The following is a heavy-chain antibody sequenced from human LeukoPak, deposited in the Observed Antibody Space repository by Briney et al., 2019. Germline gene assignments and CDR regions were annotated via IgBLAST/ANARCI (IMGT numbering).Heavy chain of an antibody. CDR2: IYPGDSDT. Sequence: GGPLKISCKGSGYSFTSYWSGWVGQMPGKGLEWMGNIYPGDSDTRYSPSFQGQVTISAHKSISPAYLQWSSLKASDTAMYYCARVGYYDSSDYWGQGTLVTVSS. CDR1: GYSFTSYW. J-gene: IGHJ4*02. D-gene: IGHD3-22*01. V-gene: IGHV5-51*01. CDR3: ARVGYYDSSDY.